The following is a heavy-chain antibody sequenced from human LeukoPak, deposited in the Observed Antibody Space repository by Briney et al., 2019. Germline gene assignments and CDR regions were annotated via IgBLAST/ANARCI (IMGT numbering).Heavy chain of an antibody. J-gene: IGHJ4*02. CDR3: ARGDYYGSGSYWYYFDY. CDR1: GFTFSTYT. V-gene: IGHV3-30*04. Sequence: GGSLRLSCAASGFTFSTYTMHWVRQAPGKGLEWVAVISYDGSLKYYADSVKGRFTISRDNSKNTVFLQMNSLRAEDTAVYYCARGDYYGSGSYWYYFDYWGQGTPVTVSS. D-gene: IGHD3-10*01. CDR2: ISYDGSLK.